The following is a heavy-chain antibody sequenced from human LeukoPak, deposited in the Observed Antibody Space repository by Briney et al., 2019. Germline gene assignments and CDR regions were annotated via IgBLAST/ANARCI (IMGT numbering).Heavy chain of an antibody. V-gene: IGHV1-18*04. Sequence: ASVEVSCKASGYTFTGYYMHWVRQAPGQGLEWMGWISAYNGNTNYAQKLQGRVTMTTDTSTSTAYMELRSLRSDDTAVYYCARGHSGYDFDFDYWGQGTLLTVSS. J-gene: IGHJ4*02. CDR2: ISAYNGNT. D-gene: IGHD5-12*01. CDR1: GYTFTGYY. CDR3: ARGHSGYDFDFDY.